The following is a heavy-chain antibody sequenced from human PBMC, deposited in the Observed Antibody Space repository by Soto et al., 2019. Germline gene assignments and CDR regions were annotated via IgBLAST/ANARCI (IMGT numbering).Heavy chain of an antibody. D-gene: IGHD6-19*01. CDR2: ISGSGGST. CDR3: AKEPYSSGWYVGYNWFDP. CDR1: GFTFSSYA. V-gene: IGHV3-23*01. Sequence: EVQLLESGGGLVQPGGSLRLSCAASGFTFSSYAMSWVRQAPGKGLEWVSAISGSGGSTYYADSVKGRFTISRDNSKNTLYLKMNSLRAEDTAVYYGAKEPYSSGWYVGYNWFDPWGQGTLVTVSS. J-gene: IGHJ5*02.